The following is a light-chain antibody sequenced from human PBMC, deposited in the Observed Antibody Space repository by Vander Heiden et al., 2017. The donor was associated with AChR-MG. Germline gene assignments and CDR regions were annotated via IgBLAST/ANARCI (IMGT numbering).Light chain of an antibody. CDR2: AAS. CDR3: QKYNVAPWT. CDR1: QGINKY. V-gene: IGKV1-27*01. Sequence: DIQMTQSPSSLSASVGDRATITCRASQGINKYLAWQQQKPGKVPKLLIYAASTWQSGVPSRFSGSGSGTDFTLTISSMDPEDFATYYCQKYNVAPWTFGQGTKVEIK. J-gene: IGKJ1*01.